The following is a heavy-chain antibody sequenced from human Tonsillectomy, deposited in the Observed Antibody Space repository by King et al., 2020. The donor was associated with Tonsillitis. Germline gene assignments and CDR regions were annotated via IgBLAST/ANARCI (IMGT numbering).Heavy chain of an antibody. CDR3: ARRVTALDY. D-gene: IGHD2-21*02. CDR2: ISGSGGGT. J-gene: IGHJ4*02. V-gene: IGHV3-23*04. Sequence: VQLVESGGGLVQSGGSLRLSCAASGFPFSTYAMSWVRQAPGKGLEWVSVISGSGGGTYYADSVKGRLTISRDNSKNTLYLQMTSLRAEDTAVYYCARRVTALDYWGQGTLVTVSS. CDR1: GFPFSTYA.